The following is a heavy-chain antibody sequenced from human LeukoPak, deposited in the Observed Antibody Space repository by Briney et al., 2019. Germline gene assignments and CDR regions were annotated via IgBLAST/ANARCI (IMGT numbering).Heavy chain of an antibody. CDR2: ISDSGST. CDR1: GGSISSYY. J-gene: IGHJ5*02. V-gene: IGHV4-59*01. Sequence: PSETLSLTRTVSGGSISSYYWSWIRQPPGKRLEWIGCISDSGSTNYNPSLKSRVTISVDTSKSQFSLKLSSVTAADTAVYYCARGRLLEWFDSWGQGTLVSVSS. CDR3: ARGRLLEWFDS. D-gene: IGHD3-3*01.